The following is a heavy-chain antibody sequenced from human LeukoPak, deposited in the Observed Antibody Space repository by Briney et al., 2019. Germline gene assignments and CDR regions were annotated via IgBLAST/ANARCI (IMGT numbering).Heavy chain of an antibody. CDR2: INPNSGGT. CDR1: GYTFSDYF. Sequence: GASVKVSCKASGYTFSDYFIHWVRQAPGQGLEWMAWINPNSGGTNYAQKFQGRVTMTRDTSISTAYMELSRLRSDDTAVYYCARTRTDYYYYYMDVWGKGTTVTVSS. CDR3: ARTRTDYYYYYMDV. D-gene: IGHD2-2*01. V-gene: IGHV1-2*02. J-gene: IGHJ6*03.